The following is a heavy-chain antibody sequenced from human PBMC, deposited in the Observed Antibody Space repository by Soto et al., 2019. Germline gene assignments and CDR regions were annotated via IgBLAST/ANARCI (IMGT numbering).Heavy chain of an antibody. J-gene: IGHJ3*01. Sequence: QVQLVQAGAEVKKPGSSVKVSCNASGGTFSSYAISWVRQSPGQGLEWMGWIIPIFGTANYAQKFHSRVTIEAPEPTSTDYRGLSSLRSAGADVSDCARITGDGVYDDGLDVWGQGTMVTVSS. V-gene: IGHV1-69*01. CDR1: GGTFSSYA. D-gene: IGHD7-27*01. CDR3: ARITGDGVYDDGLDV. CDR2: IIPIFGTA.